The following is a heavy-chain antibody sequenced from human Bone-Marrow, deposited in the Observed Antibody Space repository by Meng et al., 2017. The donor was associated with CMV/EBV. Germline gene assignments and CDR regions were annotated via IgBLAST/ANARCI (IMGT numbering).Heavy chain of an antibody. CDR1: GGSISSSSYY. D-gene: IGHD3-3*01. CDR3: ARDPPRYNYDFWSGYYTDYYYGMDV. CDR2: IYYSGST. V-gene: IGHV4-39*07. Sequence: SETLSLTCTVSGGSISSSSYYWGWIRQPPGKGLEWIGSIYYSGSTYYNPSLKSRVTISVDTSKNQFSLKLSSVTAADTAVYYCARDPPRYNYDFWSGYYTDYYYGMDVWGQGTTVTVSS. J-gene: IGHJ6*02.